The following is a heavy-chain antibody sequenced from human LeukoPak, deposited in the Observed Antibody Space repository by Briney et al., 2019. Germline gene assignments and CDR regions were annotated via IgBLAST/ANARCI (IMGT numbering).Heavy chain of an antibody. CDR2: ISAYNGNS. Sequence: ASVKVSCKASGYSFTSYGINWVRQAPGQGLEWMGWISAYNGNSNYAQKFQGRVTMTTDTSTTTAYMELRSLRSDDTAVYYCAREHDYDSSGWYYFDYWGQGTLVTVSS. J-gene: IGHJ4*02. D-gene: IGHD3-22*01. CDR1: GYSFTSYG. V-gene: IGHV1-18*01. CDR3: AREHDYDSSGWYYFDY.